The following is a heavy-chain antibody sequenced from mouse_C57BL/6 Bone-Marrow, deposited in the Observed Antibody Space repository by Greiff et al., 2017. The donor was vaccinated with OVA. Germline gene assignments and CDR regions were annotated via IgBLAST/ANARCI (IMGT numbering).Heavy chain of an antibody. CDR3: ARWTYGSSWYFDV. CDR1: GFNIKNTY. CDR2: IAPANGNT. V-gene: IGHV14-3*01. Sequence: EVQRVESVAELVRPGASVKLSCTASGFNIKNTYMHWVKQRPEQGLEWIVRIAPANGNTTYAPTFPGTATINADTSSNTAYLQLSSLTSEDTAIYDCARWTYGSSWYFDVWGTGTTVTVSS. J-gene: IGHJ1*03. D-gene: IGHD1-1*01.